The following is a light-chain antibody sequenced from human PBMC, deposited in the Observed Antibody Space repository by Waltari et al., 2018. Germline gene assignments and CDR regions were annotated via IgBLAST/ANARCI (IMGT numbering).Light chain of an antibody. V-gene: IGKV3-20*01. CDR3: QQYGSSPRT. CDR1: QSVSSSH. J-gene: IGKJ1*01. Sequence: EIVLTQSPGTLSLSPGERATLSCRASQSVSSSHLAWYQQKPGQAPRILIYGASSRATGIPDRFIGSGSGTDFTLTISRLEPEDFAVYYCQQYGSSPRTFGQGTKVEIK. CDR2: GAS.